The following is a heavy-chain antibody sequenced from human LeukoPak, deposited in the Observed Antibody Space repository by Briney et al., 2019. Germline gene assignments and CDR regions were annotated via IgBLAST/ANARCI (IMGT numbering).Heavy chain of an antibody. J-gene: IGHJ6*02. CDR2: ISSSSSYT. V-gene: IGHV3-11*05. CDR1: GFTFSDYY. Sequence: PGGSLRLSCAASGFTFSDYYMSWIRQAPGKGLEWVSYISSSSSYTNYADSVKGRFTISRDNAKNSLYLQMNSLRAEDTAVYYCARDLKAAAGSGAYYYYGMDVWGQGTTVTVSS. D-gene: IGHD6-13*01. CDR3: ARDLKAAAGSGAYYYYGMDV.